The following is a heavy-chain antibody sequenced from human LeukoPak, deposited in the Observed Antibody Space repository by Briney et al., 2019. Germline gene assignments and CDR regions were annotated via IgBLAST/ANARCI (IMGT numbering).Heavy chain of an antibody. Sequence: SETLSLTCTVSGGSISSYYWDWIRQPPGKGLGLIGSIYYSGSTYYNPSLKSRVTISVDTSKNQFSLKLSSVTAADTAVYYCARRSCSGGTCYESRGWFDSWGQGTLVTVSS. D-gene: IGHD2-15*01. CDR1: GGSISSYY. CDR3: ARRSCSGGTCYESRGWFDS. CDR2: IYYSGST. J-gene: IGHJ5*01. V-gene: IGHV4-39*07.